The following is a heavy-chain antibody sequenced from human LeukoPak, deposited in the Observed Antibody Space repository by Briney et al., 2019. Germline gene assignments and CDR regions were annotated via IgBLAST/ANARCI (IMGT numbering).Heavy chain of an antibody. D-gene: IGHD2-8*01. Sequence: ASVKVPCKASGYTFINYNINWVRQATGQGLEWMGWVNPRSGNAGYLQKFLGRLTITRDTSIDTAYMDLSSLSSEDTAVYYCARGVPLGYCTYGVCYPPYYFDYWGQGTLVTASS. V-gene: IGHV1-8*03. J-gene: IGHJ4*02. CDR2: VNPRSGNA. CDR1: GYTFINYN. CDR3: ARGVPLGYCTYGVCYPPYYFDY.